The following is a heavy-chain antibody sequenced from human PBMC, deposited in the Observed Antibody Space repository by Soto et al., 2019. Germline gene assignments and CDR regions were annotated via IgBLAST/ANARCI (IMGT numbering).Heavy chain of an antibody. J-gene: IGHJ6*02. CDR3: ARLGYSSGWTVYYYYYGMDV. V-gene: IGHV1-18*01. CDR1: GYTFTSYG. Sequence: ASVKVSCKVSGYTFTSYGISWVRQAPGQGLEWMGWISAYNGNTNYAQKLQGRVTMTTDTSTSTAYMELRSLRSDDTAVYYCARLGYSSGWTVYYYYYGMDVWGQGTTVTVSS. CDR2: ISAYNGNT. D-gene: IGHD6-19*01.